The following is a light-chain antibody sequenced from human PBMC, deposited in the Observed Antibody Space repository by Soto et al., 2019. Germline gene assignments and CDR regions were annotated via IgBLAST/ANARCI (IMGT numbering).Light chain of an antibody. Sequence: EIVLTQSPATLSLSPGERATLSCRASQSVSSYFAWYQQKPGQAPRLLIYDASTRATGIPARFRGSGSGTDFTLSISSLEPEHFAVYYCQQRGYTFGQGTKLEIK. CDR1: QSVSSY. CDR3: QQRGYT. V-gene: IGKV3-11*01. J-gene: IGKJ2*01. CDR2: DAS.